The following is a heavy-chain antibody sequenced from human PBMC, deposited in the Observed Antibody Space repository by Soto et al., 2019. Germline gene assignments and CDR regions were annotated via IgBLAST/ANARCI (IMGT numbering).Heavy chain of an antibody. V-gene: IGHV6-1*01. Sequence: PSQTLSLTCAISGDSVSSNSATWDWTRQSPSRGLEWLGRTYYRSKWYNDYAVSVKSRITINPDTSKNQFSLQLNSVTPEDTAVYYCARGWEYSSGWYSFDYWGQGTLVTVSS. J-gene: IGHJ4*02. CDR3: ARGWEYSSGWYSFDY. CDR2: TYYRSKWYN. D-gene: IGHD6-19*01. CDR1: GDSVSSNSAT.